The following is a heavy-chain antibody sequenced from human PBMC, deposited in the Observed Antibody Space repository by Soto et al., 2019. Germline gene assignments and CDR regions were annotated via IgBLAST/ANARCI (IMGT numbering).Heavy chain of an antibody. CDR2: IIPIFGTA. V-gene: IGHV1-69*06. J-gene: IGHJ2*01. D-gene: IGHD7-27*01. CDR1: GGTFSSYA. Sequence: QVQLEQSGAEVKKPGSSVKVSCKASGGTFSSYAISWVRQAPAQGLEWMGGIIPIFGTANYAQKFQGRVTITADKSTSTAYMELSSLRSEDTAVYYCAGLSWGPMYFDLWGRGTLVTVSS. CDR3: AGLSWGPMYFDL.